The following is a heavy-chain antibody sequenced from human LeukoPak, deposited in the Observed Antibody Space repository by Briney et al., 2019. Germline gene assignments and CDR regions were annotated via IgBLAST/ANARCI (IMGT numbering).Heavy chain of an antibody. Sequence: PSETLSLTCAVYGGSFSGYYWRWIRQPPGKGLEWIGEINHSGSTNYNPSLKSRVTISVDTSKNQFSLKLSAVTAADTAVYYCARRCTNGVCYKFHNAPNQQKARSPMKYNWFDPWGQGTLVTVSS. J-gene: IGHJ5*02. CDR1: GGSFSGYY. CDR3: ARRCTNGVCYKFHNAPNQQKARSPMKYNWFDP. CDR2: INHSGST. V-gene: IGHV4-34*01. D-gene: IGHD2-8*01.